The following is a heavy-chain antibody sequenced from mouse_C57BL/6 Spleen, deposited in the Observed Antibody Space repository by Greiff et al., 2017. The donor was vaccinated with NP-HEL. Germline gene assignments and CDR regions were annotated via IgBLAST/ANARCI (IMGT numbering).Heavy chain of an antibody. J-gene: IGHJ2*01. Sequence: EVKLQESGGGLVKPGGSLKLSCAASGFTFSDYGMHWVRQAPEKGLEWVAYISSGSSTIYYADTVKGRFTISRDNAKNTLFLQMTSLRSEDTAMYYCARSFKYYFDYWGQGTTLTVSS. CDR3: ARSFKYYFDY. CDR1: GFTFSDYG. V-gene: IGHV5-17*01. CDR2: ISSGSSTI.